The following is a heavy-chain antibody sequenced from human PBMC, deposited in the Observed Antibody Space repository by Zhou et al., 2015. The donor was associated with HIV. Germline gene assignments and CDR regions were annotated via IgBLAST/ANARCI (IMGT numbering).Heavy chain of an antibody. CDR2: IIPIFGTA. CDR3: ARGMGYCSSTSCPEDYGMDV. CDR1: GGTFSSYA. Sequence: QVQLVQSGAEVKKPGSSVKVSCKASGGTFSSYAISWVRQAPGQGLEWMGGIIPIFGTANYAQKFQGRVTITADESTSTAYMELSSLRSEDTAVYYCARGMGYCSSTSCPEDYGMDVVGPRDHGHRLL. V-gene: IGHV1-69*01. J-gene: IGHJ6*02. D-gene: IGHD2-2*01.